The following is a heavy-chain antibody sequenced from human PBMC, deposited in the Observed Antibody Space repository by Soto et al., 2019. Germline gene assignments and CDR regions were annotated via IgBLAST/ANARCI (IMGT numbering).Heavy chain of an antibody. D-gene: IGHD1-26*01. V-gene: IGHV3-23*01. CDR2: ISGSGGST. CDR3: AKALYPSRYSGSYFDY. J-gene: IGHJ4*02. CDR1: GITFSSYA. Sequence: GGSLRLSCAATGITFSSYAMSWVRQAPGKGLEWVSAISGSGGSTYYADSVKGRFTISRDNSKNTLYLQMNSLRAEDTAVYYCAKALYPSRYSGSYFDYWGQGTLVTVSS.